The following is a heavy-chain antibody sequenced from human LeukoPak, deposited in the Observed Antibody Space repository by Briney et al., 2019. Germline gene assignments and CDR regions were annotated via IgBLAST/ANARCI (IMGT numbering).Heavy chain of an antibody. CDR3: ARRAEGYCSGGSCYGYYFDY. CDR1: GGSISSSSYY. CDR2: IYHSGST. Sequence: SETLSLTCTVSGGSISSSSYYWGWIRQPPGKGLEWIGTIYHSGSTYYNPSLKSRVTTSVDTSKNQFSLKLSSVTAADTAVYYCARRAEGYCSGGSCYGYYFDYWGQGTLVTVSS. D-gene: IGHD2-15*01. V-gene: IGHV4-39*07. J-gene: IGHJ4*02.